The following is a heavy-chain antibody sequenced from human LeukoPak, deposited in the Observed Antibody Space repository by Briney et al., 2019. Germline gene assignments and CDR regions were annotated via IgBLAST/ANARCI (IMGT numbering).Heavy chain of an antibody. CDR3: ARARCGGDCYSDAFDI. V-gene: IGHV4-59*01. Sequence: SETLSLTCTVSGGSISSYYWSWIRQPPGKGLEWIGNIYYSGTTNYNPSLKSRITISVDTSKNQFSLKLSSVTAADTAVYYCARARCGGDCYSDAFDIWGQGTMVTVSS. J-gene: IGHJ3*02. D-gene: IGHD2-21*02. CDR1: GGSISSYY. CDR2: IYYSGTT.